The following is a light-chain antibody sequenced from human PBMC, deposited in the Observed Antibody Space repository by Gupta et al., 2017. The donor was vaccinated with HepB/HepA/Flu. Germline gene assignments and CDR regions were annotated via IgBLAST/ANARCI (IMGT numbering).Light chain of an antibody. J-gene: IGLJ2*01. CDR3: AIWADSLIGRV. V-gene: IGLV1-44*01. CDR2: RNS. CDR1: SSNIGGNN. Sequence: QSVLTQPPSPSGTPGQRVTISCSGSSSNIGGNNVHWYQQVPGTDHKRRSERNSRRPSGVPDRFSGSKADTSASLEIRGLKSEDEGEDDCAIWADSLIGRVFGGGTILTVL.